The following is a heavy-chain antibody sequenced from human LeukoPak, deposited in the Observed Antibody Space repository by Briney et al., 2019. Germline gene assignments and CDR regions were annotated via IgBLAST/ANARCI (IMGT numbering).Heavy chain of an antibody. Sequence: SETLSLTCTVSGGSISSYYWSWIRQPPGKGLEWVGYIYYSGSTNYNPSLKSRVTISVDTSKNQFSLKLSSVTAADTAVYYCARTYIRDYMDVWGKGTTVTVSS. J-gene: IGHJ6*03. CDR3: ARTYIRDYMDV. CDR2: IYYSGST. V-gene: IGHV4-59*01. D-gene: IGHD1-1*01. CDR1: GGSISSYY.